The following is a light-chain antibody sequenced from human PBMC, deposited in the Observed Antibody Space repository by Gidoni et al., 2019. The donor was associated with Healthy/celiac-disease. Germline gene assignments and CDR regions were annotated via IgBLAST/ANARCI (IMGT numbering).Light chain of an antibody. Sequence: EIVLTQSTATLSLSPGERATLSCRASQSVSRYLAWYQQKPGQAPRLLIYDASNRATGIPARFSGSGSGTDFTLTISSLEPEDFAVYYCQQRSNWPPLFTFGPGTKVDIK. CDR3: QQRSNWPPLFT. J-gene: IGKJ3*01. V-gene: IGKV3-11*01. CDR2: DAS. CDR1: QSVSRY.